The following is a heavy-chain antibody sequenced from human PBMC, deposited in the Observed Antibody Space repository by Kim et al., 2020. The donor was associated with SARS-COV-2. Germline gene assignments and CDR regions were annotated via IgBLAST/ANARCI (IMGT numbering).Heavy chain of an antibody. J-gene: IGHJ6*02. CDR1: GGSFSGYY. D-gene: IGHD3-16*01. CDR2: INHSGST. Sequence: SETLSLTCAVYGGSFSGYYWSWIRQPPGKGLEWIGEINHSGSTNYNPSLKSRVTISVDTSKNQFSLKLSSVTAADTAVYYCARGRMLGFLVNSGFLDRPRRGSVPYYGMDVWGQGTTVTVSS. V-gene: IGHV4-34*01. CDR3: ARGRMLGFLVNSGFLDRPRRGSVPYYGMDV.